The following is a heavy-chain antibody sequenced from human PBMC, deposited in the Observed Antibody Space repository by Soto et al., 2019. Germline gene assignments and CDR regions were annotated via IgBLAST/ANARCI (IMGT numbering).Heavy chain of an antibody. D-gene: IGHD3-10*01. Sequence: ASVKVSCKASGYTFTSYGISWVRQAPGQGLEWMGWISAYNGNTNYAQKLQGRVTMTTDTSTSTAYMELRSLRSDDTAVYYCAREGMGFGELFSYYGMGVWGQGTTVTVSS. CDR1: GYTFTSYG. J-gene: IGHJ6*02. V-gene: IGHV1-18*01. CDR2: ISAYNGNT. CDR3: AREGMGFGELFSYYGMGV.